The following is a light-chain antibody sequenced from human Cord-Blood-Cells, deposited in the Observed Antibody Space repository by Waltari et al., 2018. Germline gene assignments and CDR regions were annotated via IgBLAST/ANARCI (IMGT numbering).Light chain of an antibody. V-gene: IGKV4-1*01. CDR1: QSVLYSSNNKNY. Sequence: DIVMTQSPDSLAVSLGERATINCKSSQSVLYSSNNKNYLAWYQQKPGQTPKLLIYWASTRESGVPDRFSGSGSGTEFTLTISSLQAEDVAVYYCQQYYSTPLTFGPGTKVDIK. CDR3: QQYYSTPLT. J-gene: IGKJ3*01. CDR2: WAS.